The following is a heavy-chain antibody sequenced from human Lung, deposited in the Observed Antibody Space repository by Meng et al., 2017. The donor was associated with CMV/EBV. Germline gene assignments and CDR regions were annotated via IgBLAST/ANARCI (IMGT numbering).Heavy chain of an antibody. J-gene: IGHJ6*02. CDR3: ARQGGETYGSHYYYGMDV. D-gene: IGHD3-10*01. CDR1: GFTFSGSP. V-gene: IGHV3-73*01. Sequence: GESLKISCAASGFTFSGSPMHWVRQASGKGLEWVGRIRSKPYSYAPDYAASVKGRFTISRDDSKNTAFLQMDSLKTEDTAVYYCARQGGETYGSHYYYGMDVWXQGIXVTVSS. CDR2: IRSKPYSYAP.